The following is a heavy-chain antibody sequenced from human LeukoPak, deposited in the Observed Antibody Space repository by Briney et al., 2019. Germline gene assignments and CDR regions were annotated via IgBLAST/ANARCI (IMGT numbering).Heavy chain of an antibody. D-gene: IGHD5-12*01. CDR3: ARGGGYSGYDYGVDY. V-gene: IGHV4-31*03. CDR1: GGSISSGGYY. Sequence: SQTLSLTCTVSGGSISSGGYYWSWIRQHPGKGLEWIGYIYYSGSTYYNPSLKSRVTISVDTSKNQFSLKLSSVTAADTAVYYCARGGGYSGYDYGVDYWGQGTLVTVSS. CDR2: IYYSGST. J-gene: IGHJ4*02.